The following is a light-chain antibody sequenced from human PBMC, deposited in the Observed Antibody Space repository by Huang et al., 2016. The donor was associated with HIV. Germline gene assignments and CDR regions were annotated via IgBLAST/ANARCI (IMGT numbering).Light chain of an antibody. CDR3: QQYNDFRST. CDR2: AAS. CDR1: QIVRSH. Sequence: ETVMTQSPVTLSVSPGDRASLSCRSSQIVRSHLAWYQQKPGQAPRLLIYAASNRATGVPARFSGSGAGTEFTLTISTLQSEDSAVYYCQQYNDFRSTFGPGTRVEIK. V-gene: IGKV3-15*01. J-gene: IGKJ3*01.